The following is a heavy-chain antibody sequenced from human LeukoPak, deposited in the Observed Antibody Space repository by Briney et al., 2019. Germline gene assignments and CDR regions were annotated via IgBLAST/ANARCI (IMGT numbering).Heavy chain of an antibody. CDR2: INHSGST. Sequence: PSETLSLTCAVYGGSFSGYYWSWIRQPPGKGLEWIGEINHSGSTNYNPSLKSRVTISVDTSKNQFSLKLSSVTAADTAVYYCARGVGIKRWLQSKLLGYYYMDVWGKGTTVTVSS. CDR3: ARGVGIKRWLQSKLLGYYYMDV. V-gene: IGHV4-34*01. CDR1: GGSFSGYY. D-gene: IGHD5-24*01. J-gene: IGHJ6*03.